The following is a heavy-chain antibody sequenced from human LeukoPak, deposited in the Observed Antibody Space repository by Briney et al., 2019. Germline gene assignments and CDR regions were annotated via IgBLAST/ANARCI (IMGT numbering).Heavy chain of an antibody. Sequence: GRSLRLSCAASGFTFSSYGMHWVRQAPGKGLEWVAVISYDGSNKYYAGSVKGRFTISRDNSKNTLYLQMNSLRAEDTAVYYCAKPGVTGYYYFDYWGQGTLVTVSS. CDR1: GFTFSSYG. CDR3: AKPGVTGYYYFDY. D-gene: IGHD3-9*01. CDR2: ISYDGSNK. V-gene: IGHV3-30*18. J-gene: IGHJ4*02.